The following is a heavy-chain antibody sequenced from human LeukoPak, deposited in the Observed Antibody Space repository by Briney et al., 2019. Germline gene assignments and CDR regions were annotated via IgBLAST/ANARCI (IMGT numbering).Heavy chain of an antibody. Sequence: PSETLSLTCAVYGGSFSGYYWSWIRQPPGKGLEWLGEINHSGSTNYNPSPKGRVTISVDTSKNPFSLKLSSVTAADTAVYYCARDRGQLAEYWGQGTLVTVSS. V-gene: IGHV4-34*01. CDR3: ARDRGQLAEY. CDR2: INHSGST. CDR1: GGSFSGYY. D-gene: IGHD6-6*01. J-gene: IGHJ4*02.